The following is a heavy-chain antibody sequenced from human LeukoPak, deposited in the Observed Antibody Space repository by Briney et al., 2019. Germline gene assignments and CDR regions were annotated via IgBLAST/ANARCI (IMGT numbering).Heavy chain of an antibody. V-gene: IGHV1-18*01. Sequence: ASVKVSRKASGYTFTSYGISWVRQAPGQGLEWMGWISAYNGNTNYAQKLQGRVTMTTDTSTSTAYMELRSLRSDGTAVYYCARASYDSSGYYFVYWGQGTLVTVSS. CDR3: ARASYDSSGYYFVY. D-gene: IGHD3-22*01. J-gene: IGHJ4*02. CDR2: ISAYNGNT. CDR1: GYTFTSYG.